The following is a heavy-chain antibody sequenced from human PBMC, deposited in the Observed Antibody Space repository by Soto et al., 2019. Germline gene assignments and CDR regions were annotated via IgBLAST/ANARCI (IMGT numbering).Heavy chain of an antibody. Sequence: ASVKVSCKASGYTFTSYGISWVRQAPGQGLEWMGWISAYNGNTNYAQKLQGRVTMTTDTSTSTAYMELRSLRSDDTAVYYCARDTQYSGSYYGYDYWGQGTLVTVSS. CDR3: ARDTQYSGSYYGYDY. CDR1: GYTFTSYG. V-gene: IGHV1-18*01. D-gene: IGHD1-26*01. J-gene: IGHJ4*02. CDR2: ISAYNGNT.